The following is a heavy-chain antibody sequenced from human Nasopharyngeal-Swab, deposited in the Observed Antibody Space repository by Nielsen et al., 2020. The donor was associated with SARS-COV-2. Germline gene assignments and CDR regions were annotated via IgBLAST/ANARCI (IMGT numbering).Heavy chain of an antibody. CDR3: AFVSYDSSGYYYSY. CDR2: INAGNGNT. Sequence: ASVKVSCKASGYTFTSYAMHWVRQAPGQRLEWMGWINAGNGNTKYLQKFQGRVTITRDTSATTAYMELSSLRSEDTAVYYCAFVSYDSSGYYYSYWGQGTLVTVSS. D-gene: IGHD3-22*01. V-gene: IGHV1-3*01. J-gene: IGHJ4*02. CDR1: GYTFTSYA.